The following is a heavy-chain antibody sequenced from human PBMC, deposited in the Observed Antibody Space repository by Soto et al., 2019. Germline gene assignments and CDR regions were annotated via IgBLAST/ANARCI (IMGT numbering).Heavy chain of an antibody. J-gene: IGHJ3*02. CDR1: RYTFTSYD. Sequence: ASVWVSSVASRYTFTSYDMHSVRQAPGQRPERRGKINPSGSSTSYAQKFQGRITMTRDTSTSTVYMDMRSLRTDDTALYYSAGGLNPAMKYYSSATCGYSHDSFDNWGQGTMVTVSS. CDR2: INPSGSST. D-gene: IGHD3-22*01. CDR3: AGGLNPAMKYYSSATCGYSHDSFDN. V-gene: IGHV1-46*01.